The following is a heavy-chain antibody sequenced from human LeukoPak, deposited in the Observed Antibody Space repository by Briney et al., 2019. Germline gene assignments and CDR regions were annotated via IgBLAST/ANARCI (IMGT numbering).Heavy chain of an antibody. CDR3: ARVSRGEVTAYAFDI. CDR1: GGSISSYY. V-gene: IGHV4-59*01. J-gene: IGHJ3*02. CDR2: IYYSGST. Sequence: SETLSLTCTVSGGSISSYYWSWIRQPPGKGLEWIGYIYYSGSTNYNPSLKSRVTISVDTSKNQFSLKLSSVTAADTAVYYCARVSRGEVTAYAFDIWGQGTRVTVSS. D-gene: IGHD3-10*01.